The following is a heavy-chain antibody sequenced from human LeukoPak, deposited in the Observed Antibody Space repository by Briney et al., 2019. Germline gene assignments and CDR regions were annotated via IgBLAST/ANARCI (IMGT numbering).Heavy chain of an antibody. V-gene: IGHV4-59*01. CDR1: GGSFSSYY. CDR3: ARGYCSGGSCYSVDY. J-gene: IGHJ4*02. CDR2: IYYSGST. D-gene: IGHD2-15*01. Sequence: SETLSLTCTVPGGSFSSYYWSWIRQPPGKGLEWIGYIYYSGSTNYNPSLKSRVTISVDTSKNQFSLKLSSVTAADTAVYHCARGYCSGGSCYSVDYWGQGTLVTVSS.